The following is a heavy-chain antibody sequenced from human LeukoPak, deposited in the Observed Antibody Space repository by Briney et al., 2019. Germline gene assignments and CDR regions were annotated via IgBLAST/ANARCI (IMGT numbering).Heavy chain of an antibody. CDR3: ARVVGLTGYSSSWYSGYYYYMDV. V-gene: IGHV1-69*06. CDR2: IIPIFGTT. D-gene: IGHD6-13*01. J-gene: IGHJ6*03. CDR1: GGTFSSYA. Sequence: GSSVKVSCKASGGTFSSYAISWVRQAPGQGLEWMGGIIPIFGTTNYAQKLQDRVTITADKSTSKAYMEVSRLRSEDTAVYYCARVVGLTGYSSSWYSGYYYYMDVWGKGTTVTVSS.